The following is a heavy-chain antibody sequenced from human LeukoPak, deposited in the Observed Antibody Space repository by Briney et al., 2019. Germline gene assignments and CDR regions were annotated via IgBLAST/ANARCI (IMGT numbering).Heavy chain of an antibody. CDR2: IYYTGST. CDR1: GGSISSNY. Sequence: SETLSLTCTVSGGSISSNYWSWIRQPPGKGLEWIGYIYYTGSTSYNPSLKSRVTISVDTSKNQFSLKLSSATAADTAVYYCARGLYYYYGMDVWGQGTTVTVSS. CDR3: ARGLYYYYGMDV. J-gene: IGHJ6*02. V-gene: IGHV4-59*01.